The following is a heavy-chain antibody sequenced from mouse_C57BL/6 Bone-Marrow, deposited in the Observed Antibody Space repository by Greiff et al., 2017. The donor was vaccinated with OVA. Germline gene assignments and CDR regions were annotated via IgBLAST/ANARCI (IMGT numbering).Heavy chain of an antibody. CDR3: ARLGPPY. Sequence: EVHLVESGGGLVQPGGSLKLSCAASGFTFSDYYMYWVRQTPEKRLEWVAYISNGCGSTYYPDTVKGRFTISRDNAKNTLYLQMSRLKSEDTAMYYCARLGPPYWGQGTLVTVSA. V-gene: IGHV5-12*01. J-gene: IGHJ3*01. CDR2: ISNGCGST. CDR1: GFTFSDYY.